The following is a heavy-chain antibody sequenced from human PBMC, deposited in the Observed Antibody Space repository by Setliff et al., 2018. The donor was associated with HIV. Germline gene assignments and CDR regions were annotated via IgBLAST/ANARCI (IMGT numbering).Heavy chain of an antibody. V-gene: IGHV3-7*01. J-gene: IGHJ4*02. CDR3: ARDGGYGTPFDY. CDR2: IKQDGSEK. D-gene: IGHD1-26*01. CDR1: GFTFSSYW. Sequence: GGSLRLSCAASGFTFSSYWMSWVRQAPGKGLEWVANIKQDGSEKYYVDSVKGRFTISRDNAKNTVYLQMNSLRVEDTGVYHCARDGGYGTPFDYWGQGTPVTVSS.